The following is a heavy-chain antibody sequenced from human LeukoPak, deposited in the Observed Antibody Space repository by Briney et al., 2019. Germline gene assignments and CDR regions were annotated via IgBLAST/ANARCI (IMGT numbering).Heavy chain of an antibody. CDR1: GFTFNDAW. CDR3: TTTLAVAGTSMGY. CDR2: IKSKTDGGTT. Sequence: GGSLRLSCAASGFTFNDAWMTWVRQAPGKGLEWVGRIKSKTDGGTTDYAAPVKGRFTISRDDSKTTLYLQMNSLKTEDTAVYYCTTTLAVAGTSMGYWGQGTLVTVSA. D-gene: IGHD6-19*01. V-gene: IGHV3-15*01. J-gene: IGHJ4*02.